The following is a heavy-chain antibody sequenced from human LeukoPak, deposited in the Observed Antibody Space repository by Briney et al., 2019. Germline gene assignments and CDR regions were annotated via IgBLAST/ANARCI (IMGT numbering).Heavy chain of an antibody. CDR1: GFTFSSYW. D-gene: IGHD6-19*01. J-gene: IGHJ4*02. CDR3: AKGGNSGWNFVDY. V-gene: IGHV3-7*01. CDR2: IKQDGSEK. Sequence: PGGSLRLSCAASGFTFSSYWMNWVRQAPGKGLEWVANIKQDGSEKYYVDSVKGRFSISRDNAKNSLYLQMNSLTADDTAVYYCAKGGNSGWNFVDYWGQGTLVTVSS.